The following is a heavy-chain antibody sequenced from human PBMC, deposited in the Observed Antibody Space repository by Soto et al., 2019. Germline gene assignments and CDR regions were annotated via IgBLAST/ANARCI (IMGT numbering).Heavy chain of an antibody. Sequence: ASVKVSCTASGYTFTSYYMHWVRQAPGQGLEWMGIINPSGGSTSYAQKFQGRVTMTRDTSTSTVYMELSSLRSEDTAVYYCASPVADDAFDIWGQGTMVTVSS. CDR1: GYTFTSYY. D-gene: IGHD2-15*01. J-gene: IGHJ3*02. CDR2: INPSGGST. V-gene: IGHV1-46*03. CDR3: ASPVADDAFDI.